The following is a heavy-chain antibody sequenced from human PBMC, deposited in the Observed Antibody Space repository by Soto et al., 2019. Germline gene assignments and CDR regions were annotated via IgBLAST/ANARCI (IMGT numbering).Heavy chain of an antibody. CDR2: INHSGST. V-gene: IGHV4-34*01. D-gene: IGHD3-16*01. CDR1: GGSFSGYY. J-gene: IGHJ5*02. CDR3: ARGLTMGQLPSHFDH. Sequence: PSETLSLTCAVYGGSFSGYYWSWIRQPPGKGLEWIGEINHSGSTNYNPSLKSRVTISVDTSRNQFSLRLSSVTAADTAVYYCARGLTMGQLPSHFDHWGQGTLVTVSS.